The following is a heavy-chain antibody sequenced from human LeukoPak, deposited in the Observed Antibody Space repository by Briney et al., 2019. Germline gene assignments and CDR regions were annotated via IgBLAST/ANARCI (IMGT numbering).Heavy chain of an antibody. D-gene: IGHD2-15*01. CDR2: ISGSGGST. CDR1: GFTFSSYA. CDR3: AREGYYCSGGSCYFDY. Sequence: GGSLRLSCAASGFTFSSYAMSWVRQAPGKGLEWVSAISGSGGSTYYADSVKGRFTISRDNSKNTLYLRMNSLRAEDTAVYYCAREGYYCSGGSCYFDYWGQGTLVTVSS. V-gene: IGHV3-23*01. J-gene: IGHJ4*02.